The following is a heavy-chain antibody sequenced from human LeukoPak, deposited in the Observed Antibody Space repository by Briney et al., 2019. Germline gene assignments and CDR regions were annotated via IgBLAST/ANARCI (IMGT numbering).Heavy chain of an antibody. V-gene: IGHV1-69*05. CDR3: ARDVNSRGPFDD. CDR2: IIPIFGTA. J-gene: IGHJ4*02. Sequence: ASVKVSCKASGGTFSSYAISWVRQAPGQGLEWMGGIIPIFGTANYAQKFQGRVTITTDESTSTAYMELSSLRSEDTALYYCARDVNSRGPFDDWGQGSLVTVSS. CDR1: GGTFSSYA. D-gene: IGHD2/OR15-2a*01.